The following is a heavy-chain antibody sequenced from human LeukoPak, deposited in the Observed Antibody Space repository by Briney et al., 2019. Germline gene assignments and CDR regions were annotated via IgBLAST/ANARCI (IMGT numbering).Heavy chain of an antibody. Sequence: GGSLRLSCSASVFTFSTYAMTWVRQAQGKGLEWVSALSASGGTTYYADSVKGRFTTSRDNSENTLYLQMNSLRAEDSAVYYCAKLPREYCSSTSCPNWFDTWGQGTLVTVSS. CDR3: AKLPREYCSSTSCPNWFDT. V-gene: IGHV3-23*01. CDR2: LSASGGTT. D-gene: IGHD2-2*01. J-gene: IGHJ5*02. CDR1: VFTFSTYA.